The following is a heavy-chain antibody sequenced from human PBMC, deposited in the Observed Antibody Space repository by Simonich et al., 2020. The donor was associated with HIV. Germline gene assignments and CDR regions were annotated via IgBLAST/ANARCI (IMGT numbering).Heavy chain of an antibody. CDR3: ARGADYNYGYVGFDY. D-gene: IGHD3-16*01. V-gene: IGHV4-31*02. CDR2: IYYSVNT. Sequence: QVQLQESGPGLVKPSQTLSLTCTVSGASARSGAYYWRWIRQHPGKGLEWIGNIYYSVNTYYNPSLKSRLSISIDTSRNQFSLKLSSVTAADTAVYYCARGADYNYGYVGFDYWGQGTLVTVSS. CDR1: GASARSGAYY. J-gene: IGHJ4*02.